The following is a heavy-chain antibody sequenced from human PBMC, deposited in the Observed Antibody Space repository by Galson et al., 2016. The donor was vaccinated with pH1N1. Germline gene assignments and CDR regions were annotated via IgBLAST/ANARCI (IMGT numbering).Heavy chain of an antibody. CDR3: AASGSYDAFDI. CDR1: GFSFSTYS. J-gene: IGHJ3*02. V-gene: IGHV3-21*01. Sequence: SLRLSCAASGFSFSTYSMNWVRQAPGKGLEWVSYISSSGSYKNYADSVKARFIISRDNAKNSLYLQMNSLRAEDTALYYCAASGSYDAFDIWGQGTMVTVSS. CDR2: ISSSGSYK. D-gene: IGHD1-26*01.